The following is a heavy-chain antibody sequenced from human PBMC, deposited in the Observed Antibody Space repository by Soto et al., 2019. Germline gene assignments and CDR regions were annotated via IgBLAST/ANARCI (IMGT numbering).Heavy chain of an antibody. Sequence: QVQLQESGPGLVKPSQTLSLICTVSGGSINSGGYYWNWIRQHPGKGLEWIGYIIYSGSTYYNPFLRSRVTISAYTSENHFSLNLRSVTAADTAVYFCARGSRQSGYSRSWVFDYWGQGTLVNVSS. D-gene: IGHD6-13*01. V-gene: IGHV4-31*03. CDR3: ARGSRQSGYSRSWVFDY. CDR2: IIYSGST. J-gene: IGHJ4*02. CDR1: GGSINSGGYY.